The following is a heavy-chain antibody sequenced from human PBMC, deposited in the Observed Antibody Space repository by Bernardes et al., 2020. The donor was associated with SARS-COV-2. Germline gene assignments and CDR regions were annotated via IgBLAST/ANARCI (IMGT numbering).Heavy chain of an antibody. CDR2: ISYSGYP. V-gene: IGHV4-38-2*01. D-gene: IGHD2-8*01. CDR3: ARTLANASRRFDP. J-gene: IGHJ5*02. Sequence: SETLSLTCAVSGYSISTGYYWAWIRQPPGKGLEWVGYISYSGYPNYNPSLRGRVTISLDTSKNQVSLKLNSVTAADTAVYYCARTLANASRRFDPWGQGTLVTFSS. CDR1: GYSISTGYY.